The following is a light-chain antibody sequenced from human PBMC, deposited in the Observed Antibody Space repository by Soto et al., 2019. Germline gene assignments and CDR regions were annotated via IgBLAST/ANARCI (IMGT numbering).Light chain of an antibody. V-gene: IGLV2-8*01. CDR2: EVG. J-gene: IGLJ1*01. CDR1: SSDVGGYNY. CDR3: SSYAGNNNPYV. Sequence: QSALTQPPSASGSPGQSVTISCTGTSSDVGGYNYVSWYQHHPGKAPKLMVSEVGKRPSGVPDRFSGSKSGNTASLTVSGLQAEDEADYYCSSYAGNNNPYVFGTGTKVTVL.